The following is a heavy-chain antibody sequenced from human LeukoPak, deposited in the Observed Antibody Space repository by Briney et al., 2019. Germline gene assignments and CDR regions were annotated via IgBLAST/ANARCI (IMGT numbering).Heavy chain of an antibody. Sequence: PGGSLRLSCAASGFTFYDYAMHWVRHAPGKGLEGVSGISWNSGSIGYADSVKGRFTISRDNAKNSLYLQMNSLRAEDTALYYCAKDIGSSGYYYPDYWGQGTLVTVSS. V-gene: IGHV3-9*01. J-gene: IGHJ4*02. D-gene: IGHD3-22*01. CDR2: ISWNSGSI. CDR1: GFTFYDYA. CDR3: AKDIGSSGYYYPDY.